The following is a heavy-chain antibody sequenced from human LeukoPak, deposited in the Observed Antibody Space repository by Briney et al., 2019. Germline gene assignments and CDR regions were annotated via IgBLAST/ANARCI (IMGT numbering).Heavy chain of an antibody. D-gene: IGHD4-17*01. V-gene: IGHV3-23*03. CDR3: ARGGYGDPDAFDI. Sequence: GGSLRLSCAASGFTFSSSAISWVRQAPGKGLEWVSVIYSGYSGGSTYYADSVKGRFTISRHNSKNTLYLQMNSLRAEDTAVYYCARGGYGDPDAFDIWGQGTMVTVSS. CDR1: GFTFSSSA. CDR2: IYSGYSGGST. J-gene: IGHJ3*02.